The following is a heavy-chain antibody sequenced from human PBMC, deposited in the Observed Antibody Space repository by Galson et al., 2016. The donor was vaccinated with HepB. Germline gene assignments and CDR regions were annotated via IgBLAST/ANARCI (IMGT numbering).Heavy chain of an antibody. V-gene: IGHV3-23*01. CDR2: ISSSGVAT. CDR1: RFTFSSYA. Sequence: SLRLSCAASRFTFSSYAMSWVRQAPGKGLEWVSTISSSGVATFYADSVKGRFTISRDNSKNTLFLQVNSLRAGDTAIYYCAKSRGYSGYRNQFDYWGQGTLVTVSS. CDR3: AKSRGYSGYRNQFDY. J-gene: IGHJ4*02. D-gene: IGHD5-12*01.